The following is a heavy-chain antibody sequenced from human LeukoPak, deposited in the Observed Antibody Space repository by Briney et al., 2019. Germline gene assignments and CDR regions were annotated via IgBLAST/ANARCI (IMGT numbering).Heavy chain of an antibody. CDR2: ISYDGSNK. V-gene: IGHV3-30-3*01. CDR3: GPCSRTPLYYYGLDV. D-gene: IGHD2-2*01. Sequence: PGGSLRLSCAASGFTFSSYAMHWVRQAPGKGLEWVAVISYDGSNKYYTDSVKGRFTISRDNSKNTLYLQMNSLRAEDTAVYYCGPCSRTPLYYYGLDVWGQGTTVTVSS. CDR1: GFTFSSYA. J-gene: IGHJ6*02.